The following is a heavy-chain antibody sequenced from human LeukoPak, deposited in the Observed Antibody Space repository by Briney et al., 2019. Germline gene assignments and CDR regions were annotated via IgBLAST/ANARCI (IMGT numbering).Heavy chain of an antibody. V-gene: IGHV3-21*01. CDR3: ARSVDTAMVLAI. Sequence: PGGSLRLSCAASGFTFSSYSMNWVRQAPGKGLEWVSSISSSSSYIYYADSVKGRFTISRDNAKNSLYLQMNSLRAEDTAVYYCARSVDTAMVLAIWGQGTMVTVSS. D-gene: IGHD5-18*01. CDR2: ISSSSSYI. J-gene: IGHJ3*02. CDR1: GFTFSSYS.